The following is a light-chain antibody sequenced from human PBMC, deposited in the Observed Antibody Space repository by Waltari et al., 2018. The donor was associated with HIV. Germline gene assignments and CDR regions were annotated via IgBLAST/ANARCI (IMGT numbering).Light chain of an antibody. CDR2: GAS. J-gene: IGKJ4*01. Sequence: EIVLTQSTGTLALSLGKRATLSCRASQSVSSTYLAWYQQKPGQPPRLLIYGASTRATGIPDRFSGSGSGTDFTLTISRVEPEDSAVYYCQQYRRSPLTFGGGTKVEIK. V-gene: IGKV3-20*01. CDR1: QSVSSTY. CDR3: QQYRRSPLT.